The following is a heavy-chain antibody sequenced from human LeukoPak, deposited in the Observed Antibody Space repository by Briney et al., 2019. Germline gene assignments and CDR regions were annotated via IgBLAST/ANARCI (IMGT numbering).Heavy chain of an antibody. Sequence: GESLKISCKGSGYSFTSYWIGWVRQMPGKGLEWMGIIYPGDSDTRYSPSFQGQVTISADKSIGTAYLQWSSLKASDTAMYYCATTKYYYDSSGYPTGAFDIRGQGTMVTVSS. J-gene: IGHJ3*02. D-gene: IGHD3-22*01. CDR2: IYPGDSDT. CDR3: ATTKYYYDSSGYPTGAFDI. V-gene: IGHV5-51*01. CDR1: GYSFTSYW.